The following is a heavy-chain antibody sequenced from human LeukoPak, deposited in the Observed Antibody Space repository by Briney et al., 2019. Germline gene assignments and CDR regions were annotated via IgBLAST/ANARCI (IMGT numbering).Heavy chain of an antibody. J-gene: IGHJ6*03. D-gene: IGHD2-2*02. CDR3: ARQPLGYCSSTSCYTVYYMDV. CDR2: IIPIFGTA. Sequence: SVKVSCKASGYTFTGYCMHWVRQAPGQGLEWMGGIIPIFGTANYAQKFQGRVTITADKSTSTAYMELSSLRSEDTAVYYCARQPLGYCSSTSCYTVYYMDVWGKGTTVTVSS. V-gene: IGHV1-69*06. CDR1: GYTFTGYC.